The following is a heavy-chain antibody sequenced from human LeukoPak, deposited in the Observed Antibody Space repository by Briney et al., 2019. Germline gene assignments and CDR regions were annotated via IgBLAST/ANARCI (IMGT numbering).Heavy chain of an antibody. J-gene: IGHJ4*02. D-gene: IGHD3-10*01. CDR3: ARDRYYGSGRGFDY. V-gene: IGHV3-7*03. CDR2: IKQDGSEK. Sequence: GGSLRLSCAASGFTFSSYWMSWVRQAPGKGLEWVANIKQDGSEKYYVDSVKGRFTISRDNAKNSLYLQMNSLRAEDTAVYYCARDRYYGSGRGFDYWGQGTLVTVSS. CDR1: GFTFSSYW.